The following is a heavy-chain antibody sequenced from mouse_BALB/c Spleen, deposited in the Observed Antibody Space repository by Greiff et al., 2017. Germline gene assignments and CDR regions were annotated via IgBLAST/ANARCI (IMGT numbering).Heavy chain of an antibody. J-gene: IGHJ3*01. CDR2: IWRGGST. Sequence: VKLMESGPSLVQPSQSLSITCTVSGFSLTSYGVHWVRQSPGKGLEWLGVIWRGGSTDYNAAFMSRLSITKDNSKSQVFFKMNSLQADDTAIYYCAKAYGSSSWFAYWGQGTLVTVSA. CDR3: AKAYGSSSWFAY. CDR1: GFSLTSYG. V-gene: IGHV2-5-1*01. D-gene: IGHD1-1*01.